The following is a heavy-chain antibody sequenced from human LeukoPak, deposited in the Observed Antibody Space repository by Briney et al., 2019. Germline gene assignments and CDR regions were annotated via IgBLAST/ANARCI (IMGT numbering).Heavy chain of an antibody. J-gene: IGHJ4*02. CDR3: ARGDGYNPGYFDY. V-gene: IGHV4-59*01. CDR2: IYYGGT. D-gene: IGHD5-24*01. CDR1: GGSIATYY. Sequence: SATLSLTCTVSGGSIATYYWSWIRQSPGKGLEWIAYIYYGGTNYNPSLKSRVTISVDTSKNQFSLNLRSATAADTAVYYCARGDGYNPGYFDYWGQGTLVTVSS.